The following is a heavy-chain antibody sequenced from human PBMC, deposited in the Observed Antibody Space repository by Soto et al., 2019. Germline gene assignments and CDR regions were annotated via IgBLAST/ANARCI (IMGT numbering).Heavy chain of an antibody. D-gene: IGHD3-16*01. CDR1: GFTFSSYS. V-gene: IGHV3-21*01. CDR2: ISSSSSYI. CDR3: ARGGNLRRNAGGKFDY. J-gene: IGHJ4*02. Sequence: EVQLVESGGGLVKPGGSLRLSCAASGFTFSSYSMNWVRQAPGKGLEWVSSISSSSSYIYYADSVKGRFTISRDNAKNSLYLQMNSLRAEDTAVYYGARGGNLRRNAGGKFDYWGQGTLVTVSS.